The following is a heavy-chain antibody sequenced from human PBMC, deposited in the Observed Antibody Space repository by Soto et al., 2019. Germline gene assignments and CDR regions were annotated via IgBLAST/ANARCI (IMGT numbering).Heavy chain of an antibody. CDR1: GVSISSGDYY. J-gene: IGHJ4*02. Sequence: ASETLSLTCTVSGVSISSGDYYWSWIRQPPGKGLEWIGYIYYSGSTYYNPSLKSRVTISVDTSKNQFSLKLSSVTAADTAVYYCARVASLRYFDWLRYYFDYWGQGTLVTVSS. V-gene: IGHV4-30-4*01. D-gene: IGHD3-9*01. CDR3: ARVASLRYFDWLRYYFDY. CDR2: IYYSGST.